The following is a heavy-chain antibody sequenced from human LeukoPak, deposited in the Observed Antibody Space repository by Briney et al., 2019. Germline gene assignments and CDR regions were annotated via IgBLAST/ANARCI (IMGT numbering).Heavy chain of an antibody. CDR2: IIPIFGTA. V-gene: IGHV1-69*13. Sequence: SVKVSCKASGGTFSSHTISWARQAPGQGLEWMGEIIPIFGTAKYAQKFQGRVTITADESTSTAYMELSSLRSEDTAVYYCARVTTTLGFDYWGQGTLVTVSS. J-gene: IGHJ4*02. D-gene: IGHD4-11*01. CDR1: GGTFSSHT. CDR3: ARVTTTLGFDY.